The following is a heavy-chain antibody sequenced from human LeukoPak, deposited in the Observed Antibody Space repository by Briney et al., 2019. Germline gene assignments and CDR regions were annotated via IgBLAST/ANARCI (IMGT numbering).Heavy chain of an antibody. V-gene: IGHV3-21*01. CDR3: ARGSRDSSGYYYVDYYYGMAV. CDR1: GFTFSSYS. J-gene: IGHJ6*02. D-gene: IGHD3-22*01. CDR2: ISSSSSYI. Sequence: PGGSLRLSCAASGFTFSSYSMHWVRQAPGKGLGWVSCISSSSSYIYYADSVKGRFTISRDNAKNSLYLQMNSLRAEDTAVYYCARGSRDSSGYYYVDYYYGMAVWGQGTTVTVSS.